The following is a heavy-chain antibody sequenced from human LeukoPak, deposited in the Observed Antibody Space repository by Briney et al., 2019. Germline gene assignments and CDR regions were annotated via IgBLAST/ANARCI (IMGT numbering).Heavy chain of an antibody. D-gene: IGHD3-22*01. CDR2: IIPIFGTA. J-gene: IGHJ5*02. CDR1: GGTFSSYA. V-gene: IGHV1-69*05. CDR3: ARALTMIVVSRFDP. Sequence: SVKVSCKASGGTFSSYAISWVRQAPGQGLEWMGGIIPIFGTAKYAQKFQGRVTITTDESTSTAYMELSSLRSEDTAVYYCARALTMIVVSRFDPWGQGTLVTVSS.